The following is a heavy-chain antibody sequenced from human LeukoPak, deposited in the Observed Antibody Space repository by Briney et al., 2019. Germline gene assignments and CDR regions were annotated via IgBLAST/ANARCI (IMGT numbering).Heavy chain of an antibody. CDR1: GFIFSDFS. CDR2: IKQDGSEK. V-gene: IGHV3-7*01. Sequence: GGSLRLSCAASGFIFSDFSMNWVRQAPGKGLEWVANIKQDGSEKYYVDSVKGRFTISRDNAKNSLYLQMNSLRAEDTAVYYCAGVKLGYSLDYWGQGTLVTVSS. D-gene: IGHD2-15*01. J-gene: IGHJ4*02. CDR3: AGVKLGYSLDY.